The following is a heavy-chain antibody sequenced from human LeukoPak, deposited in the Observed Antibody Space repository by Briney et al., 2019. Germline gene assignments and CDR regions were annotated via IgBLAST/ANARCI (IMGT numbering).Heavy chain of an antibody. CDR3: ARAWENYYGSGSRSPIDY. CDR2: ISYDGSNK. V-gene: IGHV3-30-3*01. CDR1: GFTFSSYA. J-gene: IGHJ4*02. D-gene: IGHD3-10*01. Sequence: GGSLRLSCAASGFTFSSYAMHWVRQAPGKGLEWVAVISYDGSNKYYADSVKGRFTISRDNFKNTLYLQMNSLRAEDTAVYYCARAWENYYGSGSRSPIDYWGQGTLVTVSS.